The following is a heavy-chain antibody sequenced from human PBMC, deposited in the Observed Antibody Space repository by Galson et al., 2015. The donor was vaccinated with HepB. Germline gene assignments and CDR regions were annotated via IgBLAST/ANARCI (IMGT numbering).Heavy chain of an antibody. J-gene: IGHJ4*02. Sequence: SLRLSCAASGFTFSGSAIHWVRQTSGTGLGWVGRVRSKASNYATAYSASVKGRFTIFRDDSKNTAYLHMKSLKTEDTAVCYCIRMADLSGYSSSWGQGTLVTVSS. CDR3: IRMADLSGYSSS. CDR2: VRSKASNYAT. V-gene: IGHV3-73*01. CDR1: GFTFSGSA. D-gene: IGHD6-13*01.